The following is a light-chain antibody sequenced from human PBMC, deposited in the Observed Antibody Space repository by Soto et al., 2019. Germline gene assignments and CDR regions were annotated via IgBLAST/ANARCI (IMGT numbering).Light chain of an antibody. V-gene: IGLV2-14*01. CDR3: SSYTSSSTLDV. J-gene: IGLJ1*01. CDR2: DVS. Sequence: QSVLTQPASVSGSPGQSITISCTGTSSDVGGYNYVSWYQQHPGKAPKLMIYDVSNRPSGVSNRFSGSKSGNTASLTISGLXAEXEADYYCSSYTSSSTLDVFGTGTKLTVL. CDR1: SSDVGGYNY.